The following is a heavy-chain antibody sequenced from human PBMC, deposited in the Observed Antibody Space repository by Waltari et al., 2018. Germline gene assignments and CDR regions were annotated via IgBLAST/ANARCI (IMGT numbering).Heavy chain of an antibody. V-gene: IGHV4-38-2*02. CDR3: ARGGPSEYFEH. Sequence: QVQLQESGPRLVKPSETLSLTCSVSGFSISTGYYWGWIRQPPGTGLEWIGSIYHSGGTYHNPSVKSRVTISVDKSKNQFSLNLSSVTAADTAVYYCARGGPSEYFEHWGQGTLLTVSS. CDR2: IYHSGGT. J-gene: IGHJ1*01. CDR1: GFSISTGYY.